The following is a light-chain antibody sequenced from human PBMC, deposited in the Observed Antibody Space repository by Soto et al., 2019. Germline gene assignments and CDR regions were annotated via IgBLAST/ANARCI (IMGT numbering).Light chain of an antibody. J-gene: IGKJ4*01. V-gene: IGKV3-15*01. CDR1: QSVSSN. CDR3: QQYKNWPPLT. CDR2: GAS. Sequence: EIVITQSPSTLSVSPGETATLSCRASQSVSSNLAWYQQKPGQAPSLLIYGASTKAPDIPPRFSGSGSGTEFTLTIPSLQSEDFAVYYCQQYKNWPPLTFGGGTKGDFK.